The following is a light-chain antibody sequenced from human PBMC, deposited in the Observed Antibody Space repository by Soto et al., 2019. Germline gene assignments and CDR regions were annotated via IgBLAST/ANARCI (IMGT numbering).Light chain of an antibody. Sequence: ETVLTQSPGTLSLSPGERATLSCRASQSVSSSYLAWYQQKPGQAPRLLIFGASSRATGVPDRFSGSGSGTDFTLTLSRLEPEDLAVYYCQQYGSSFTFGPGTKVDIK. CDR2: GAS. J-gene: IGKJ3*01. V-gene: IGKV3-20*01. CDR3: QQYGSSFT. CDR1: QSVSSSY.